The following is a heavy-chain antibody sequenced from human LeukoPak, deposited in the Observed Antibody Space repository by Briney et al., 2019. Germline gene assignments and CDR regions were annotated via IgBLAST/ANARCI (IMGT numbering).Heavy chain of an antibody. CDR1: GFTVSTNY. CDR3: ARESGGRPGLPGR. V-gene: IGHV3-53*01. J-gene: IGHJ4*02. D-gene: IGHD2-15*01. Sequence: GGSLRLSCAASGFTVSTNYMSWVRQAPGKGLEWVSTLYSGGNRYYADSVRGRFTISRDDSRNTLFLQMNNLRVEDTAVYYCARESGGRPGLPGRWGQGTLVTVSS. CDR2: LYSGGNR.